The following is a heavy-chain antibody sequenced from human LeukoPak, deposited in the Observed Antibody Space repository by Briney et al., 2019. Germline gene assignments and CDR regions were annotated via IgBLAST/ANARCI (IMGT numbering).Heavy chain of an antibody. CDR1: GFTFSDYY. CDR2: IKSKTDGGTT. V-gene: IGHV3-15*01. CDR3: TTDCTVSGYDCDSAVAGTV. Sequence: GGSLRLSCAASGFTFSDYYMSWVRQAPGKGLEWVGRIKSKTDGGTTDYAAPVKGRFTISRDDSKNTLYLRMNSLKTEDTAVYYCTTDCTVSGYDCDSAVAGTVWGQGTLVTVSS. D-gene: IGHD5-12*01. J-gene: IGHJ4*02.